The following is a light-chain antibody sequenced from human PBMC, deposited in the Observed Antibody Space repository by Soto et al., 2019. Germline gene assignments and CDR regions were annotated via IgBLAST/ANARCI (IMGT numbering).Light chain of an antibody. Sequence: EIVLTQSPGTLSLSPGKRATLSCRASQSISSSYLAWYQQRPGQAPRLLIYGASSRATGIPDRFSSSGSGTEFTLTISRLEPEDFAVYYCQQYGTSPITFGQGTRLEIK. V-gene: IGKV3-20*01. CDR1: QSISSSY. J-gene: IGKJ5*01. CDR3: QQYGTSPIT. CDR2: GAS.